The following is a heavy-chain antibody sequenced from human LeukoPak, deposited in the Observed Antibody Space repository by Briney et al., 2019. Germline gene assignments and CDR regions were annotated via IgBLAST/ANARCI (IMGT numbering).Heavy chain of an antibody. D-gene: IGHD3-22*01. CDR2: IGSSSSTI. J-gene: IGHJ4*02. V-gene: IGHV3-48*01. CDR3: AKDSSGYYPYYFDY. CDR1: GFIFSSYT. Sequence: GGSLRLSCEASGFIFSSYTMNWVRQAPGKGLEWVSYIGSSSSTIYYADSVKGRFTIFRDNSKNTLYLQMNSLRAEDTAVYYCAKDSSGYYPYYFDYWGQGTLVTVSS.